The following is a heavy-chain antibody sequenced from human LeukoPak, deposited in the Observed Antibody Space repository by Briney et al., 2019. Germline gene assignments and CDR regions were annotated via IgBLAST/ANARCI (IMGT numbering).Heavy chain of an antibody. Sequence: PGRSLRLSCAASGFTFSSYGMRWVRQAPGKGLEWVAVIWYDGSNKYYADSVKGRFTISRDNSRNTLYLQMTSLRDDDTAVYYCAKGVTVTTSTSPFEYWGQGTLVTVSS. V-gene: IGHV3-33*06. CDR1: GFTFSSYG. CDR3: AKGVTVTTSTSPFEY. D-gene: IGHD4-17*01. J-gene: IGHJ4*02. CDR2: IWYDGSNK.